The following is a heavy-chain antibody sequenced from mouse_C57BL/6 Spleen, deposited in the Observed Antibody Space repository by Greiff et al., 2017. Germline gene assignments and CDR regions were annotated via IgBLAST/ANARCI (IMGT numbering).Heavy chain of an antibody. Sequence: VQLQQPGAELVRPGSSVKLSCKASGYTFTSYWMHWVKQRPIQGLEWIGNIDPSDSETHYNQKFKDKATLTVDKSSSTAYMQLSSLTSEDSAVYYCARFWDVGYVDVWGTGTTVTVSS. J-gene: IGHJ1*03. D-gene: IGHD4-1*01. CDR2: IDPSDSET. CDR1: GYTFTSYW. CDR3: ARFWDVGYVDV. V-gene: IGHV1-52*01.